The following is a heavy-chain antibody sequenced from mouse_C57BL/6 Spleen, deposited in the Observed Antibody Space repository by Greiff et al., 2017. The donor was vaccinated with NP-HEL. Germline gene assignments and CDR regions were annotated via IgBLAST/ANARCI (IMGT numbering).Heavy chain of an antibody. V-gene: IGHV2-9-1*01. CDR3: ARNWDDYDWFAY. J-gene: IGHJ3*01. CDR1: GFSLTSYA. CDR2: IWTGGGT. D-gene: IGHD2-4*01. Sequence: VQLHQSGPGLVAPSQRLSITCTVSGFSLTSYAISWVRQPPGKGLEWLGVIWTGGGTNYNSALKSRLSISKDNSKSQVFLKMNSLQTDDTARYYCARNWDDYDWFAYWGQGTLVTVSA.